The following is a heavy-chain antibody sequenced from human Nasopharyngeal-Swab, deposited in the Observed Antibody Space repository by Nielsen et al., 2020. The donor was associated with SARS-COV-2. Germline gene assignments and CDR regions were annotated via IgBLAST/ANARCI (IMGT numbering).Heavy chain of an antibody. CDR1: GFSITYRF. CDR2: ITPFNGNA. Sequence: SVKVFCKASGFSITYRFLHWMRQAPGQALEWMGWITPFNGNAKYAQKFQGRVSITRDGSRTTASLELSSLRPDDTAMYFCASGQCINGVCNPTDGFDVWGQGTSVTVS. V-gene: IGHV1-45*02. CDR3: ASGQCINGVCNPTDGFDV. D-gene: IGHD2-8*01. J-gene: IGHJ6*02.